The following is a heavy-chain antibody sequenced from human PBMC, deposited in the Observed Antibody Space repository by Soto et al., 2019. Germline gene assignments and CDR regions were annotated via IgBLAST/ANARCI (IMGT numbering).Heavy chain of an antibody. CDR1: GGSISSGGYS. CDR2: IYHSGST. J-gene: IGHJ5*02. CDR3: ARGSYYDSSGYYGA. V-gene: IGHV4-30-2*01. D-gene: IGHD3-22*01. Sequence: SETLSLTCAVSGGSISSGGYSWSRIRQPPGKGLEWIGYIYHSGSTYYNPSLKSRVTISVDRSKNQFSLKLSSVTAADTAVYYCARGSYYDSSGYYGAWGQGTLVT.